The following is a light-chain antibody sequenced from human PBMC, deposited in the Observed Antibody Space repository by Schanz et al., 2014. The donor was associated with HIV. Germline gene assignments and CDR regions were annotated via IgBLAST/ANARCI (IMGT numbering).Light chain of an antibody. CDR3: QQYNNYPLT. Sequence: AIRITQSPSSLSASTGDRVTITCRASQGISSYLAWYQQKPGKAPKLLIYAASTLQSGVSSRFSGSGSGTEFTLTISSLQPEDFATYYCQQYNNYPLTFGLGTKVAIK. CDR1: QGISSY. V-gene: IGKV1-8*01. CDR2: AAS. J-gene: IGKJ1*01.